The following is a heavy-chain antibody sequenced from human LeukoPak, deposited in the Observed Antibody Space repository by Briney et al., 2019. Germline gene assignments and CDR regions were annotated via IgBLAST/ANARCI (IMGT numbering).Heavy chain of an antibody. CDR2: INPQSGGT. D-gene: IGHD2-15*01. CDR1: GYTFTGYY. Sequence: ASMKLSCKPSGYTFTGYYIQWVRQAPGQGLEWMGWINPQSGGTNYAQKFQGRVTMTRETSITTAYMDLSRLRSDDTAVYYCARGVVAATFYYYMDVWGKGTTVTVSS. J-gene: IGHJ6*03. V-gene: IGHV1-2*02. CDR3: ARGVVAATFYYYMDV.